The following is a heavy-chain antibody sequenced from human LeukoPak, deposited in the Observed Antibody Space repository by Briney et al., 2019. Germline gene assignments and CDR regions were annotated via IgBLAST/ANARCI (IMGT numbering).Heavy chain of an antibody. CDR2: FDPEDGET. Sequence: GASVKVSCKVSGYTLTELSMHWVRQAPGKGLEWMGGFDPEDGETIYAQKFQGRVTMIEDTSTDTAYMELSSLRSEDTAVYYCATDTRSRYSSSSPLDYWGQGTLVTVSS. J-gene: IGHJ4*02. D-gene: IGHD6-13*01. CDR3: ATDTRSRYSSSSPLDY. CDR1: GYTLTELS. V-gene: IGHV1-24*01.